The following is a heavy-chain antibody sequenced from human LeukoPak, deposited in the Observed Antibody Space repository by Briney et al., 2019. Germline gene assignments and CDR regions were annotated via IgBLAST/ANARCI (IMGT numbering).Heavy chain of an antibody. Sequence: PGGSLRLSCAASGFTFSSYGMHWVRQAPGKGLEWVAVISYDGSNKYYADSVKGRFTISRDNSKNTLYLQMNSLRAEDTAVYYCAKEPYYYGSGSERAFDIWGQGTMVTVFS. CDR1: GFTFSSYG. CDR3: AKEPYYYGSGSERAFDI. CDR2: ISYDGSNK. D-gene: IGHD3-10*01. J-gene: IGHJ3*02. V-gene: IGHV3-30*18.